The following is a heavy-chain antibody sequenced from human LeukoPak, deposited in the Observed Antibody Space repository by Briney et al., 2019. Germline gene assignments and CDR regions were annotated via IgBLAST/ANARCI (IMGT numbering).Heavy chain of an antibody. CDR2: IYYSGST. Sequence: SQTLSLTCTVSGGSISSSSYYWGWIRQPPGKGLEWIGSIYYSGSTYYNPSLKSRVTISVDTSKNQFFLKLSSVTAADTAVYYCARGWDSSSWYYYYGMDVWGQGTTVTVSS. J-gene: IGHJ6*02. CDR1: GGSISSSSYY. V-gene: IGHV4-39*07. D-gene: IGHD6-13*01. CDR3: ARGWDSSSWYYYYGMDV.